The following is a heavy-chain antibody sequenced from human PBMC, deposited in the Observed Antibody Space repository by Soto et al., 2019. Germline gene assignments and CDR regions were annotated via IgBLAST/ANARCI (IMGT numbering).Heavy chain of an antibody. Sequence: PSETLSLTCAAYGGSFSGYYWSWIRQPPGKGLEWIGEINHSGSTNYNPSLKSRVTISVDTSKNQFSLKLSSVTAADTAVYYCARGVRAAAGSKMYYFDYWGQGTLVTVSS. CDR3: ARGVRAAAGSKMYYFDY. D-gene: IGHD6-13*01. V-gene: IGHV4-34*01. CDR1: GGSFSGYY. CDR2: INHSGST. J-gene: IGHJ4*02.